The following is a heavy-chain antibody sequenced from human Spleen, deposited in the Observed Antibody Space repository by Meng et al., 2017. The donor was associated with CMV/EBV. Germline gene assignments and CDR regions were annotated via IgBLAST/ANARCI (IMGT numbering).Heavy chain of an antibody. V-gene: IGHV4-59*01. CDR2: IYYSGST. J-gene: IGHJ5*02. Sequence: SETLSLTCTVSGGSISSYYWSWIRQPPGKGLEWIGYIYYSGSTNYNPSLKSRVTISVDTSKNQFSLKLSSVTAADTAVYYCARGIHVFDPWGQGTLVTVSS. CDR1: GGSISSYY. CDR3: ARGIHVFDP.